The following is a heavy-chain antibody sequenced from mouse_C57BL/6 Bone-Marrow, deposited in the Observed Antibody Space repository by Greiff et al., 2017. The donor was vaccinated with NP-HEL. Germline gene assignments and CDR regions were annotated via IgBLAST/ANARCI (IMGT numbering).Heavy chain of an antibody. J-gene: IGHJ3*01. V-gene: IGHV1-72*01. CDR3: AMGIIYYYGRGLSWFAY. CDR1: GYTFTSYW. CDR2: IDPNSGGT. D-gene: IGHD1-1*01. Sequence: QVQLQQPVAELVKPGASVKLSCKASGYTFTSYWMHWVKQRPGRGLEWIGRIDPNSGGTKYNEKFKSKATLTVDKSSNTAYMQLSSLTSEDSAVYYCAMGIIYYYGRGLSWFAYWGQGTLVTVSA.